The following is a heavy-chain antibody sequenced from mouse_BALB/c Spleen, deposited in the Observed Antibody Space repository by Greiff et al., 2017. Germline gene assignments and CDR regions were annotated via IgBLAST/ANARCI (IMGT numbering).Heavy chain of an antibody. CDR3: ARWSTMITDYYAMDY. D-gene: IGHD2-4*01. V-gene: IGHV3-6*02. CDR1: GYSITSGYY. Sequence: ESGPGLVKPSQSLSLTCSVTGYSITSGYYWNWIRQFPGNKLEWMGYISYDGSNNYNPSLKNRISITRDTSKNQFFLKLNSVTTEDTATYYCARWSTMITDYYAMDYWGQGTSVTVSS. J-gene: IGHJ4*01. CDR2: ISYDGSN.